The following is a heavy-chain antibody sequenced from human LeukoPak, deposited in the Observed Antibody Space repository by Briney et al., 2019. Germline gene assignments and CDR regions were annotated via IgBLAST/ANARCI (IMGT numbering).Heavy chain of an antibody. Sequence: GGSLRLSCAASGFTSSDYWVHWVRQAPGKGLEWVANIKQDGSEKNYVASVKGRFTISRDNAKNSLYLQMNSLRAEDTALYYCARGRWAPFDCWGQGTLVTVSS. V-gene: IGHV3-7*01. CDR2: IKQDGSEK. CDR3: ARGRWAPFDC. J-gene: IGHJ4*02. CDR1: GFTSSDYW. D-gene: IGHD6-13*01.